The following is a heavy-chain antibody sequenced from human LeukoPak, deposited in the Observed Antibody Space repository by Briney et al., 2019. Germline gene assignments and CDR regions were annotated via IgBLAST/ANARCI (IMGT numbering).Heavy chain of an antibody. Sequence: SETLSLTCTVSGGSISSYYWSWIRQPPGKGLEWIGRIYGSGSTNYNPSLKSRVTMSIDTSKNQFSLKLTSVTAADTAVYYCARDTSVVPAAMPEENIDYWGQGTLVTVSS. CDR1: GGSISSYY. CDR2: IYGSGST. V-gene: IGHV4-4*07. D-gene: IGHD2-2*01. J-gene: IGHJ4*02. CDR3: ARDTSVVPAAMPEENIDY.